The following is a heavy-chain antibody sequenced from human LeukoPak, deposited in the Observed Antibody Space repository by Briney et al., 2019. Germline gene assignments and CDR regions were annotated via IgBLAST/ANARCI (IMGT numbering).Heavy chain of an antibody. D-gene: IGHD6-13*01. CDR2: ISAYNGNT. V-gene: IGHV1-18*01. Sequence: ASVKVSCNASGYTFTSYGISWVRQAPGQGLEWMGWISAYNGNTNYAQKLQGRVTMTTETSTSTAFVELRSLRSDDTAVYYCARDRVSSSWVFDYWGQGTLVTVSS. CDR3: ARDRVSSSWVFDY. J-gene: IGHJ4*02. CDR1: GYTFTSYG.